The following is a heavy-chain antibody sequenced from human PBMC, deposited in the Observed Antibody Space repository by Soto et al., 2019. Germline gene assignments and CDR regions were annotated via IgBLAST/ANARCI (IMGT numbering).Heavy chain of an antibody. CDR1: GYTFTSYA. J-gene: IGHJ4*02. CDR2: INAGNGNT. CDR3: ARDSRLLTSTVTRGLGY. V-gene: IGHV1-3*01. Sequence: ASVKVSCKASGYTFTSYAMHWVRQAPGQRLERMGWINAGNGNTKYSQKFQGRVTITRDTSASTAYMELSSLRSEDTAVYYCARDSRLLTSTVTRGLGYWGQGTLVTVSS. D-gene: IGHD4-17*01.